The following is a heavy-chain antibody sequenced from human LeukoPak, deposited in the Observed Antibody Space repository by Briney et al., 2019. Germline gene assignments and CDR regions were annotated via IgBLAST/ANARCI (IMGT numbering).Heavy chain of an antibody. D-gene: IGHD6-13*01. CDR3: ARPNAPGIAAAFDY. Sequence: AGGSLRLSCAASGFTFSSYSMNWVRQAPGKGLEWVSYISSSSSTIYYADSVKGRFTISRDNAKNSLYLQMNSLRAEDTAVYYCARPNAPGIAAAFDYWGQGTLVTVSS. CDR2: ISSSSSTI. J-gene: IGHJ4*02. V-gene: IGHV3-48*01. CDR1: GFTFSSYS.